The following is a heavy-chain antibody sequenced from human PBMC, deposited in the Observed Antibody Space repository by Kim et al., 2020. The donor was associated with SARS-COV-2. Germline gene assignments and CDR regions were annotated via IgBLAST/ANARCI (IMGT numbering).Heavy chain of an antibody. CDR2: IHAGNGNT. J-gene: IGHJ4*02. D-gene: IGHD5-12*01. CDR1: GYTFTQYL. V-gene: IGHV1-3*01. Sequence: ASVKVSCKASGYTFTQYLIHWVRQAPGQRLEWLGWIHAGNGNTKFSEKIHDRVTITRDTSASTVYMELSSLRSEDTAVYYCARDRAFSGNDHEFWGQGTLVTVSS. CDR3: ARDRAFSGNDHEF.